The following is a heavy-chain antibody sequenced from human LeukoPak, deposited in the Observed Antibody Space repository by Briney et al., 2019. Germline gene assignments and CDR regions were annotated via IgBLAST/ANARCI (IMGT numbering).Heavy chain of an antibody. J-gene: IGHJ6*02. Sequence: ASVNVSCTASGYTLTSYGISGVRQAPGQGRDWMGWINAYNGNTNYAQKLQGRVTMTTDPSTSTAYMELRSLRSDDTAVYYCARVLGYCSSTSCAYYYGMDVWGQGTTVTVSS. CDR2: INAYNGNT. V-gene: IGHV1-18*01. CDR3: ARVLGYCSSTSCAYYYGMDV. D-gene: IGHD2-2*01. CDR1: GYTLTSYG.